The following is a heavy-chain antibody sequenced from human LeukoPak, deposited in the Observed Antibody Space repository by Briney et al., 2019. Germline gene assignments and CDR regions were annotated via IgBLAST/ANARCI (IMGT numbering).Heavy chain of an antibody. D-gene: IGHD6-13*01. CDR1: GYSISSGYY. J-gene: IGHJ4*02. CDR2: IYHSGST. CDR3: ARGSSSWPSYFFDY. Sequence: KPSETLSLTCTVSGYSISSGYYWGWIRQPPGKGMEWIGSIYHSGSTYYNPSLKSRVTISVDTSKNQFSLKLSSVTAADTAVYYCARGSSSWPSYFFDYWGQGTLSPSPQ. V-gene: IGHV4-38-2*02.